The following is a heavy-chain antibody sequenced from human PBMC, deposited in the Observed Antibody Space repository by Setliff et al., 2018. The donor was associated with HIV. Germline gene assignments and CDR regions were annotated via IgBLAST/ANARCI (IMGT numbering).Heavy chain of an antibody. CDR2: IKTKFDDGAT. V-gene: IGHV3-15*07. CDR3: TTYSPHGSGNRHYFDD. CDR1: DFSFSNAW. J-gene: IGHJ4*02. Sequence: PGGSLRLSCAASDFSFSNAWMNWVRQAPGEGLEWVGRIKTKFDDGATDYAAPVKGRFTISRDDSKNTLYLQMNSLQTDDTGVYYCTTYSPHGSGNRHYFDDWGQGTLVTVSS. D-gene: IGHD2-15*01.